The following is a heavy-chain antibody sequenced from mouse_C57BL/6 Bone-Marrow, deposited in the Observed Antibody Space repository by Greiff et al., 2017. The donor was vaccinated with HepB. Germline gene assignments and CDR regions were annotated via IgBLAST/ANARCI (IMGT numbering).Heavy chain of an antibody. Sequence: VQLQQSGAELVRPGASVTLSCKASGYTFTDYEMHWVKQTPVHGLEWIGAIDPETGGTAYNQKFKGKAILTADKSSSTAYMELRSLTSEDSAVYYCTNGRFMDYWGQGTSVTVSS. CDR1: GYTFTDYE. V-gene: IGHV1-15*01. J-gene: IGHJ4*01. CDR3: TNGRFMDY. CDR2: IDPETGGT.